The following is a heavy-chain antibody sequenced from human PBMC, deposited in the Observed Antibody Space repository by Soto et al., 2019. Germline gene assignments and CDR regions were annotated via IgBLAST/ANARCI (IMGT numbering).Heavy chain of an antibody. J-gene: IGHJ3*01. V-gene: IGHV2-5*02. D-gene: IGHD3-22*01. CDR1: GFSLSTTGVG. Sequence: QITLKESGPTLLKPTQTLTLTCTFSGFSLSTTGVGVGWIRQPPGKALEWLALSLCDDAKRYSPSLTSRLTVTKDTSKNHVVLRLTNMDPVDTATYYCAHRADDRSGFAFDVWGQGTMFTVSS. CDR2: SLCDDAK. CDR3: AHRADDRSGFAFDV.